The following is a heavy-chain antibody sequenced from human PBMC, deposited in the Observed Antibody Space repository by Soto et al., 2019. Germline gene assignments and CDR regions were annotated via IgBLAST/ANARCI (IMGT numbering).Heavy chain of an antibody. CDR2: IYYSGST. CDR1: GGSISSSSYY. J-gene: IGHJ6*03. D-gene: IGHD3-10*01. V-gene: IGHV4-39*01. CDR3: ARQRGVSITMVRGVIGSMDV. Sequence: SETLSLTCTVSGGSISSSSYYWGWIRQPPGKGLEWIGSIYYSGSTYYNPSLKSRVTISVDTSKNQFSLKLSSVTAADTAVYYCARQRGVSITMVRGVIGSMDVWGKGTTVTVSS.